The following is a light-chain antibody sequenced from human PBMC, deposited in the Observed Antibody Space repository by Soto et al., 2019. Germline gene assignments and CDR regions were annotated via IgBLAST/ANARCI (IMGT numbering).Light chain of an antibody. J-gene: IGKJ1*01. CDR2: QIS. V-gene: IGKV2-24*01. CDR3: MQATQFPPWT. CDR1: QSLVHRDGNTY. Sequence: EIVLTQTPLSSSVTLGQPASISCRSSQSLVHRDGNTYLSWLHQRPGQPPRLLIYQISNRFSGVPDRFSGSGAGTDFTLKISRVEAEDVGVYYCMQATQFPPWTFGQGTKVEIK.